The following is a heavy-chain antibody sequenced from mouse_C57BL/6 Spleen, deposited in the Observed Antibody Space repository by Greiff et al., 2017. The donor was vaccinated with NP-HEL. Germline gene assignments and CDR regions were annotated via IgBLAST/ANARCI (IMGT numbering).Heavy chain of an antibody. J-gene: IGHJ2*01. Sequence: QVQLQQPGAELVKPGASVKLSCKASGYTFTSYWMHWVKQRPGQGLEWIGMIHPNSGSTNYNEKFKSKATLTVDKSSSTAYMQLSSLTSEDSAVYYCARQDSSGYVFDYWGQGTTLTVSS. CDR3: ARQDSSGYVFDY. V-gene: IGHV1-64*01. CDR1: GYTFTSYW. CDR2: IHPNSGST. D-gene: IGHD3-2*02.